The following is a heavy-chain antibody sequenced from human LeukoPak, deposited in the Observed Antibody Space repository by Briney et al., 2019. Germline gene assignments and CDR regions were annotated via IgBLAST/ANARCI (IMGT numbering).Heavy chain of an antibody. CDR2: IYYSGST. CDR3: ARDRPLVGAPGVDI. D-gene: IGHD1-26*01. Sequence: PSETLSLTCTVSGGSISSSSYYWGWIRQPPGKGLEWIGYIYYSGSTNYNPSLKSRVTISVDTSKNQFSLKLSSVTAADTAVYYCARDRPLVGAPGVDIWGQGTMVTVSS. J-gene: IGHJ3*02. CDR1: GGSISSSSYY. V-gene: IGHV4-61*01.